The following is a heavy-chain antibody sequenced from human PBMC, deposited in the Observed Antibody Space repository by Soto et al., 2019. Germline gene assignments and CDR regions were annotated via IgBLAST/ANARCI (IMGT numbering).Heavy chain of an antibody. D-gene: IGHD3-10*01. J-gene: IGHJ6*02. CDR3: ARDLYYGSGSDPYYYYYGMDV. CDR2: IIPIFGTA. V-gene: IGHV1-69*01. CDR1: GGTFSSYA. Sequence: QVQLVQSGAEVKKPGSSVKVSCKASGGTFSSYAISWVRQAPGQGLEWMGGIIPIFGTANYAQKFQGRVTITADESTSTAYMELSSLRSEDTAVYYCARDLYYGSGSDPYYYYYGMDVWGQGTTVTVSS.